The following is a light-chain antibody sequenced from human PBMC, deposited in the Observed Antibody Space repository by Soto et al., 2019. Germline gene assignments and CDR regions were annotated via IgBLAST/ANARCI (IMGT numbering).Light chain of an antibody. CDR2: EAS. CDR1: QSVSSS. V-gene: IGKV3-11*01. Sequence: EIVLTQSPATLSLSPGERATLSCRSSQSVSSSLAWYQQKPGQAPRLLIYEASNRAAGIPARFSGSGSGTDFALTISCLEPEDFEVYYCQQGRTFGRGTKVEIK. CDR3: QQGRT. J-gene: IGKJ1*01.